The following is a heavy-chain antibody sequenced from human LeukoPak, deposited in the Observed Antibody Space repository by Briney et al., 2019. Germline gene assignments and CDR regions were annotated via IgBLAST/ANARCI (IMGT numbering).Heavy chain of an antibody. CDR3: ATGGYYGSGSFNWFDP. J-gene: IGHJ5*02. V-gene: IGHV1-24*01. CDR1: GYTLTELS. Sequence: ASGKVSCKVSGYTLTELSMHWVRQAPGKGLEWMGGFDPEDGETIYAQEFQGRVTMTEDTSTDTAYMELSSLRSEDTAVYYCATGGYYGSGSFNWFDPWGQGTLVTVSS. CDR2: FDPEDGET. D-gene: IGHD3-10*01.